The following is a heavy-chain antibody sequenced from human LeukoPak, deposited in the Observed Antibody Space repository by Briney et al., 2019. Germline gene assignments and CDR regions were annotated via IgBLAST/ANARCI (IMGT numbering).Heavy chain of an antibody. CDR2: IYYSGST. V-gene: IGHV4-39*01. D-gene: IGHD6-13*01. CDR1: GGSISSSSYY. J-gene: IGHJ4*02. CDR3: ARRGYSSSWIDY. Sequence: KPSETLSLTCTVSGGSISSSSYYWGWIRQPPGKGLEWIGSIYYSGSTYYNPSLKSRVTISVDTSKIQFSLKLSSVTAADTAVYYCARRGYSSSWIDYWGQGTLVTVSS.